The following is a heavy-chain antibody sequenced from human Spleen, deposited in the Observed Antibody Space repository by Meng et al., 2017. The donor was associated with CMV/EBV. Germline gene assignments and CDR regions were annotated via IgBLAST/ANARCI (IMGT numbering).Heavy chain of an antibody. CDR1: CLSVNTVGVA. Sequence: FSCLSVNTVGVAVGWIRQPPGKALEWLALIYWDDDTSYSPSLRSRLSITKDAPKNQVILTMTTVGPVDTATYYCAHRRRDYNHGYFGFRGQGTLVTVSS. D-gene: IGHD3-10*01. CDR3: AHRRRDYNHGYFGF. CDR2: IYWDDDT. J-gene: IGHJ4*02. V-gene: IGHV2-5*02.